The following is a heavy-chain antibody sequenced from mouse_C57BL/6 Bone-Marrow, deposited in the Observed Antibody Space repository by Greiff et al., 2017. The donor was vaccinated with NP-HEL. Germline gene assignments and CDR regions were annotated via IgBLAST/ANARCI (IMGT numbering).Heavy chain of an antibody. J-gene: IGHJ1*03. D-gene: IGHD1-1*02. Sequence: VQLVESGAELAKPGASVKLSCKASGYTFTSYWMHWVKQRPGQGLEWIGYINPSSGYTKYNQKFKDKATLTADKSSSTAYIQLSSLTYEDSAVYYCARSLVGHWYFDVWGTGTTVTVSS. V-gene: IGHV1-7*01. CDR1: GYTFTSYW. CDR3: ARSLVGHWYFDV. CDR2: INPSSGYT.